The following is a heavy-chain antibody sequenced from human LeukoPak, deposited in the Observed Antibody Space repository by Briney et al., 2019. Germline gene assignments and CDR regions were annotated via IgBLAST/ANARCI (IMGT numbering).Heavy chain of an antibody. Sequence: GESLRLSCAASGFTFSDYYMSWIRQAPGKGLEWDSYISSSGSTIYYADSVKGRFTISRDNAKNSLYLQMNSLRAEDTAVYYCARDSQEWSSGDAFDIWGQGTMVTVSS. V-gene: IGHV3-11*01. CDR2: ISSSGSTI. CDR1: GFTFSDYY. D-gene: IGHD3-22*01. J-gene: IGHJ3*02. CDR3: ARDSQEWSSGDAFDI.